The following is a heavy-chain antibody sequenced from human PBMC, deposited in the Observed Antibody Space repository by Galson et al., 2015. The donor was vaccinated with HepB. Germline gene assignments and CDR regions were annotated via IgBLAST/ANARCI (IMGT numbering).Heavy chain of an antibody. D-gene: IGHD2-2*01. CDR1: GFTFSSYS. J-gene: IGHJ3*02. CDR2: ISSSSSYI. CDR3: ARDRGYCSSTSCPWAFDI. Sequence: LRLSCAASGFTFSSYSMNWVRQAPGKGLEWVSSISSSSSYIYYADSVKGRFTISRDNAKNSLYLQMNSLRAEDTAVYYCARDRGYCSSTSCPWAFDIWGQGTMVTVSS. V-gene: IGHV3-21*01.